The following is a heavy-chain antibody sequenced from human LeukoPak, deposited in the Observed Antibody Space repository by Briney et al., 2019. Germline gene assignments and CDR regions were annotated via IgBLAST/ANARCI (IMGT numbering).Heavy chain of an antibody. CDR1: GFTFSSYS. Sequence: PGGSLRLSCAASGFTFSSYSMHWVRQVPGKGLEWVALIWYDGTNKDYVDSVKGRFTISRDNSKNTVYLQMNSLRAEDTAVYYCASGNSFDSWGQGTLVTVSS. J-gene: IGHJ4*02. CDR2: IWYDGTNK. CDR3: ASGNSFDS. V-gene: IGHV3-33*01. D-gene: IGHD1/OR15-1a*01.